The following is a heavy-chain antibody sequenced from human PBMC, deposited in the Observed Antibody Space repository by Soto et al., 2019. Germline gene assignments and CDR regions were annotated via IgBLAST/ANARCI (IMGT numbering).Heavy chain of an antibody. J-gene: IGHJ4*02. CDR1: GGSFSGYY. CDR2: INHSGST. D-gene: IGHD3-22*01. V-gene: IGHV4-34*01. Sequence: PSETLSLTCAVYGGSFSGYYWNWIRPPPGKGLEWIGEINHSGSTNYNPSLKSRVTISLDTSKNQFSLKLSSMAAADTAVYYCARGYDRNFDYWGQGTLVTVSS. CDR3: ARGYDRNFDY.